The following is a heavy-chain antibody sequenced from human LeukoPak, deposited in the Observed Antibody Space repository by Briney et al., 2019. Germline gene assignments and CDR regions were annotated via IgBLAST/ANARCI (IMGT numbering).Heavy chain of an antibody. CDR3: ARGDVDPYVFDI. V-gene: IGHV4-34*01. D-gene: IGHD3-10*02. CDR2: INHSGST. J-gene: IGHJ3*02. Sequence: NSSETLSLTCAVYGGSFSRYYWNWIRQPPGKGLEWIGEINHSGSTNYNPSLKSRAAISVDTSKNQFSLKVKSVIAADTAVYYCARGDVDPYVFDIWGQGTMVTVSS. CDR1: GGSFSRYY.